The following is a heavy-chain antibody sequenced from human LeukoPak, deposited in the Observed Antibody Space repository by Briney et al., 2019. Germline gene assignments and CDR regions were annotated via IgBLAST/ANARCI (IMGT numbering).Heavy chain of an antibody. D-gene: IGHD2-2*01. J-gene: IGHJ6*01. CDR3: ARGPVPNYYYYGMDV. V-gene: IGHV3-7*05. Sequence: PGGSLRLSCAASGFTFSTHWMIWLRQAPGKGLEWVANIKQDGSEKYYVDSVKGRFIISRDNAKNSLYLQVNSLKTEDTAVYYCARGPVPNYYYYGMDVWGQGTTVTVSS. CDR1: GFTFSTHW. CDR2: IKQDGSEK.